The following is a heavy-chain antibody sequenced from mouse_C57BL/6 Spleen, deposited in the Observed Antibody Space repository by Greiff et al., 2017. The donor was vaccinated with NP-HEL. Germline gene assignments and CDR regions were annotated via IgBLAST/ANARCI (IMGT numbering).Heavy chain of an antibody. CDR1: GYSFTGYY. CDR3: ARVGVYYGNYYFDY. Sequence: VQLQQSGPELVKPGASVKISCKASGYSFTGYYMNWVKQSPEKSLEWIGEINPSTGGTTYNQKFKAKATLTVDKSSSTAYMQLKSLTSEDSAVYYCARVGVYYGNYYFDYWGQGTTLTVSS. CDR2: INPSTGGT. D-gene: IGHD2-1*01. J-gene: IGHJ2*01. V-gene: IGHV1-42*01.